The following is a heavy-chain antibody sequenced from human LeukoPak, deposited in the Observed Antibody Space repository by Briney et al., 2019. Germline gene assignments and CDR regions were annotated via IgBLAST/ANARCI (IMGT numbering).Heavy chain of an antibody. CDR3: AKVRWGSDNALDS. CDR1: GFPFSDCG. CDR2: ISHDGNNK. V-gene: IGHV3-30*18. J-gene: IGHJ4*02. Sequence: GGSLRLSCAASGFPFSDCGMYWVRQAPGKGLEVLAVISHDGNNKYYADSVKGRITISRDNFMNTLYLQMNSLRAEDTAVYYCAKVRWGSDNALDSWGQGTLVTGSS. D-gene: IGHD3-16*01.